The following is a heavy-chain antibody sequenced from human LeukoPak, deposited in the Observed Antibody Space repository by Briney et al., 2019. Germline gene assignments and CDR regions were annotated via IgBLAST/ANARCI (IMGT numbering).Heavy chain of an antibody. CDR3: AKVIRGGYGMDV. CDR1: GFTFSSFG. D-gene: IGHD3-10*01. J-gene: IGHJ6*02. V-gene: IGHV3-48*02. CDR2: ISDSSSPT. Sequence: GGSLRLSCAASGFTFSSFGMNWVRQAPGKGLEWVSYISDSSSPTYYADSVKGRFTISRDNAKNSLSLQLNSLRDEDTAVYFCAKVIRGGYGMDVRGQGTTVTVSS.